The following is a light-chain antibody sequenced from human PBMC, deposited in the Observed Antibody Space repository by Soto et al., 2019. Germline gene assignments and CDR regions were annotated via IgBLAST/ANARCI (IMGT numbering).Light chain of an antibody. CDR1: QSVLYSSNNKNC. Sequence: DIVMTQSPDSLSVSLGERATINCKSSQSVLYSSNNKNCLAWYQQKPGQSPKLLIYWASTRESGVPDRFSGSGAGTDFTLTISNLQAEDVAVYYCQQCYNTPSFGPGTKVDI. V-gene: IGKV4-1*01. CDR2: WAS. J-gene: IGKJ3*01. CDR3: QQCYNTPS.